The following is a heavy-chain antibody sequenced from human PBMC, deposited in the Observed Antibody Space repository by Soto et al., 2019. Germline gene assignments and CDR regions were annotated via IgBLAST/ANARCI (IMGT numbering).Heavy chain of an antibody. Sequence: EVQLVESGGGLVQPGGSLRLSCAASGFTVSSKYMTWVRQAPGKGLEWVSLIHSGGTTYYADSVKGRFTISRATSENTLHLQMDSLRVEDTAVYYCARDDVLCDGGRCYGIPLDVWGKGTTGTVSS. J-gene: IGHJ6*04. CDR3: ARDDVLCDGGRCYGIPLDV. CDR2: IHSGGTT. V-gene: IGHV3-66*01. CDR1: GFTVSSKY. D-gene: IGHD2-15*01.